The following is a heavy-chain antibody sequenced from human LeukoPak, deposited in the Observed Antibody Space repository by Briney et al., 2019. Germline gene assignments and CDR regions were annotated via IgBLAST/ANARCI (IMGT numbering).Heavy chain of an antibody. J-gene: IGHJ4*02. CDR1: GFTFSSYW. CDR3: ASSTCYYDSSGYYYNY. Sequence: GGSLRLSCAASGFTFSSYWMSWVRQAPGKGLEWVANIKQDGSEKYYVDSVKGRFTISRDNAKNSLYLQMNSLRAEDTAVYYCASSTCYYDSSGYYYNYWGQGTLVTVSS. D-gene: IGHD3-22*01. V-gene: IGHV3-7*01. CDR2: IKQDGSEK.